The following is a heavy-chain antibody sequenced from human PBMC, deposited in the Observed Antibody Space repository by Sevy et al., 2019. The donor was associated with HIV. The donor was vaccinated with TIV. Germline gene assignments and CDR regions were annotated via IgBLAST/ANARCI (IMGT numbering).Heavy chain of an antibody. Sequence: GGSLRLSCAACGFTFSSYWMSWVRQAPGKGLEWVANIKQDGSEKYYVHSVRGRFIISRDNAKNSLYLQMNSLRAEDTAVYYCAREDYSNYGNYYYYYMDVWGKGTTVTVSS. CDR3: AREDYSNYGNYYYYYMDV. D-gene: IGHD4-4*01. CDR1: GFTFSSYW. J-gene: IGHJ6*03. CDR2: IKQDGSEK. V-gene: IGHV3-7*03.